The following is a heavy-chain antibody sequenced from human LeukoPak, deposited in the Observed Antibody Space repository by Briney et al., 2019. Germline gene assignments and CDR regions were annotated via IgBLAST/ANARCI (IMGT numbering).Heavy chain of an antibody. V-gene: IGHV3-21*01. D-gene: IGHD5-12*01. Sequence: GGSLRLSCVASRFTFSNYAMNWVRQAPGKGLEWASSISGTSSNIYYADSVKGRFTISRDNAKNSLYLQMNSLRAEDTAVYYCARGGYSGYVTFDIWGQGTMVTVSS. CDR1: RFTFSNYA. J-gene: IGHJ3*02. CDR3: ARGGYSGYVTFDI. CDR2: ISGTSSNI.